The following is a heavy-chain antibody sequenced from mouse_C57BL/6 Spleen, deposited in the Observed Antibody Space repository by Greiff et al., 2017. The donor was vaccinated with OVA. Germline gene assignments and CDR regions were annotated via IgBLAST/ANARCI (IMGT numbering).Heavy chain of an antibody. CDR1: GYAFSSSW. V-gene: IGHV1-82*01. CDR2: IYPGDGDT. CDR3: ARHYYGNSPWFAY. Sequence: QVQLQQSGPELVKPGASVKISCKASGYAFSSSWMNWVKQRPGKGLEWIGRIYPGDGDTNYNGKFKGKATLTADKSSSTAYMQLSSLTSEDSAVYFCARHYYGNSPWFAYWGQGTLVTVSA. D-gene: IGHD2-1*01. J-gene: IGHJ3*01.